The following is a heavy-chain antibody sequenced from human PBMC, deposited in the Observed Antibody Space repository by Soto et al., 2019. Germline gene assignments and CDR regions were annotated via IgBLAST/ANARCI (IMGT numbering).Heavy chain of an antibody. CDR3: ARDGPRWFGDY. J-gene: IGHJ4*02. CDR1: GYSFTSYA. V-gene: IGHV1-3*05. Sequence: QVQLVQSGAEEKKPGASVKVSCKASGYSFTSYAMHWVRHAPGQRLEWMGWINAGNGNTKYSQKFRGRVTITRDTSASTACMELSSLRSEDTAVYYCARDGPRWFGDYWGQGTLVTVSS. D-gene: IGHD3-10*01. CDR2: INAGNGNT.